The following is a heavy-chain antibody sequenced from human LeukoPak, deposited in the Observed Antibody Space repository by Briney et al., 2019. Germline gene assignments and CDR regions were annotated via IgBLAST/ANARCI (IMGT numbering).Heavy chain of an antibody. CDR2: IYYSGST. Sequence: SQTLSLTCTVSGGSISSGDYYWSWIRQPPGKGLEWIGYIYYSGSTYYNPSLKSRVTISVDTSKNQFSLKLSSVTAADTAVYYCARGRGDSGSYYADYWGQGTLVTVSS. D-gene: IGHD1-26*01. J-gene: IGHJ4*02. V-gene: IGHV4-30-4*01. CDR1: GGSISSGDYY. CDR3: ARGRGDSGSYYADY.